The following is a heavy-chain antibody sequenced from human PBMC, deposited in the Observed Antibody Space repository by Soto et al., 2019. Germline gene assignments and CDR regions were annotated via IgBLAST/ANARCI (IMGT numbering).Heavy chain of an antibody. V-gene: IGHV3-48*03. J-gene: IGHJ4*02. CDR2: ISSSGSTI. Sequence: EVQLVESGGGLVQPGGSLRLSCAASGFTFSSYEMNWVRQAPGKGLEWVSYISSSGSTIYYADSVKGRFTISRDNAKNSLYLQMNSLGAEDTAVYYCARGNAGATKIDYWGQGTLVTVSS. CDR3: ARGNAGATKIDY. CDR1: GFTFSSYE. D-gene: IGHD1-26*01.